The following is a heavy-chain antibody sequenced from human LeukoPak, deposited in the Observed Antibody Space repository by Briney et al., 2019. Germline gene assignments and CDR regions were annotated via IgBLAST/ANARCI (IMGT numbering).Heavy chain of an antibody. CDR1: GPTFSSHN. CDR3: ARKFVY. CDR2: ISTSRSTI. V-gene: IGHV3-48*02. J-gene: IGHJ4*02. Sequence: QPGASLTLSCAPSGPTFSSHNMNCARQAPGGGLEWVSYISTSRSTIYYADSVKGRFTIFRDDAKNSLYLQMNSLRDDDTAVYYCARKFVYWGEGTLVTVSS.